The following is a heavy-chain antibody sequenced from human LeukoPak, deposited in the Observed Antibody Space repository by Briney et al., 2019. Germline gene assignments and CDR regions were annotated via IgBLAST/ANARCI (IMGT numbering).Heavy chain of an antibody. V-gene: IGHV1-8*03. CDR1: GYTFTSYD. Sequence: ASVKVSCKASGYTFTSYDINWVRQATGQGLEWMGWMNPNSGNTGYAQEFQGRVTITRDTSASTAYMELSGLRSEDMAVYYCARASATVIDYWGQGTLVTVSS. J-gene: IGHJ4*02. D-gene: IGHD4-17*01. CDR2: MNPNSGNT. CDR3: ARASATVIDY.